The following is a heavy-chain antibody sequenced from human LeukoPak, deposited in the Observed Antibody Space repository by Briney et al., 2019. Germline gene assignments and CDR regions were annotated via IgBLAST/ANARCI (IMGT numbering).Heavy chain of an antibody. CDR2: ISSSSSYI. J-gene: IGHJ5*02. V-gene: IGHV3-21*01. Sequence: GGSLRLSCAASGFPFSSYSMNWVRQAPGKGLEWVSSISSSSSYIYYADSVKGRFTIARDNAKNSLYLQMNSLRAEDTAAYYCARGDYYDSKRWFDPWGQGTLVTASS. CDR1: GFPFSSYS. D-gene: IGHD3-22*01. CDR3: ARGDYYDSKRWFDP.